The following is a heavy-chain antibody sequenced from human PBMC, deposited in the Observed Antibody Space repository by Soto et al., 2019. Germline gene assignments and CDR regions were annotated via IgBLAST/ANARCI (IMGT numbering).Heavy chain of an antibody. V-gene: IGHV1-8*01. J-gene: IGHJ5*02. CDR1: GYTFTSYD. D-gene: IGHD3-10*01. CDR3: ARDRITMVRGVFNWFDP. CDR2: MNPNSGNT. Sequence: GASVKVSCKASGYTFTSYDINWVRQATGQGLERMGWMNPNSGNTGYAQQFQGRVTMTRNTSISTAYMELSSLRSGDTAVYYCARDRITMVRGVFNWFDPWGQGTLVTVSS.